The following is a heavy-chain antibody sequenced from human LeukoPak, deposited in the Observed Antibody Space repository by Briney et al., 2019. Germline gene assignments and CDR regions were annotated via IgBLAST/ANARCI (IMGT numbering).Heavy chain of an antibody. CDR2: ISGSGAGT. Sequence: GGPLRLSCAASGFTFSSYSMNWVRQAPGKGLEWVSAISGSGAGTYYADSVKGRFTISRDNSKNTLYLQMHSLRAEDTALYYCAKEPYGDNGLVLGYWGQGTLVTVSS. D-gene: IGHD4-17*01. J-gene: IGHJ4*02. V-gene: IGHV3-23*01. CDR3: AKEPYGDNGLVLGY. CDR1: GFTFSSYS.